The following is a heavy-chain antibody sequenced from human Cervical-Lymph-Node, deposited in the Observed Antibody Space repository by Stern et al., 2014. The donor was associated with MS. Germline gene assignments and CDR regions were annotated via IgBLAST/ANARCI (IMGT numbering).Heavy chain of an antibody. CDR2: INSHTVDL. D-gene: IGHD5-12*01. J-gene: IGHJ4*02. CDR1: GYSFSTSA. Sequence: QMQLVQSGSELNKPGASVRVSCKASGYSFSTSAMNWVRQAPGQGLEWMACINSHTVDLLYAQVVTVRFVFSLDTSLITTYLQSNSLKAEDTDMYYCASQGASGYGGSPTGYWGQGTLVTVSS. CDR3: ASQGASGYGGSPTGY. V-gene: IGHV7-4-1*02.